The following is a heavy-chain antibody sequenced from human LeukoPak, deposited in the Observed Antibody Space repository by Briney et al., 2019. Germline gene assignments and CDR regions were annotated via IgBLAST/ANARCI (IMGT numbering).Heavy chain of an antibody. V-gene: IGHV3-23*01. D-gene: IGHD5-12*01. CDR2: ISGSGGST. CDR1: GINVSINY. CDR3: AKDPVATILSAY. J-gene: IGHJ4*02. Sequence: GGSLRLSCAASGINVSINYMTWIRQAPGKGLEWVSAISGSGGSTYYADSVKGRFTISRDNSKNTLYLQMNSLRAEDTAVYYCAKDPVATILSAYWGQGTLVTVSS.